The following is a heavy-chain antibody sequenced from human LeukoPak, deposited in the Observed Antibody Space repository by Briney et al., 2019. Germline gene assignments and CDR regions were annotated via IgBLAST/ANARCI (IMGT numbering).Heavy chain of an antibody. CDR3: ARTLTGMAVAGPKGFDY. J-gene: IGHJ4*02. V-gene: IGHV3-48*02. CDR2: ISTSSGTI. Sequence: PGGSLRLSCAASGFTLSSYSMNWVRQAPGKGLEWVSYISTSSGTIHYADSVKGRFTISRDNAKNSLYLQMNSLRDEDTAVYYCARTLTGMAVAGPKGFDYWGQGSLVTVSS. D-gene: IGHD6-19*01. CDR1: GFTLSSYS.